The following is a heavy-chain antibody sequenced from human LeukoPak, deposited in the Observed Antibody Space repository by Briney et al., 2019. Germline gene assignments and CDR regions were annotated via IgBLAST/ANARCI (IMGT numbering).Heavy chain of an antibody. CDR2: VYYTGST. CDR3: ARQLGDGYNLVYWFDP. V-gene: IGHV4-39*01. J-gene: IGHJ5*02. CDR1: GGSISSTSYY. D-gene: IGHD5-24*01. Sequence: KPSETLSLTCTVSGGSISSTSYYWGWIRQSPGKGLEWIGSVYYTGSTQDNPSLKGRVTISEDTSKNQFSLKQTSVTAEDTAVYYCARQLGDGYNLVYWFDPWGQGTLVTVSS.